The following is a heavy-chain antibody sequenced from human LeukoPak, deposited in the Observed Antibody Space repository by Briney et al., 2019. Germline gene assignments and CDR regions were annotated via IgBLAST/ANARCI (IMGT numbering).Heavy chain of an antibody. D-gene: IGHD6-13*01. CDR1: GYTFTSYG. Sequence: ASVKVSCKASGYTFTSYGISWVRQAPGQGLEWMGWISAYNGNTNYAQKLQGRVTMTTDTSTSTAYMELRSLRSDDTAVYYCARDPGSSSWPTYFDYWGQGTLVTVSS. CDR3: ARDPGSSSWPTYFDY. V-gene: IGHV1-18*01. CDR2: ISAYNGNT. J-gene: IGHJ4*02.